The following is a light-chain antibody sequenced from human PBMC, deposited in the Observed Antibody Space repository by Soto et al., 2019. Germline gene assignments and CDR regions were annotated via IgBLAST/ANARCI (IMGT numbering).Light chain of an antibody. V-gene: IGLV2-14*01. CDR2: DVS. CDR3: SSYTSSSTLLYV. CDR1: SSDVGGYNY. Sequence: QSALTQPASVSGSAGRSITISCTGTSSDVGGYNYVSWYQQHPGKAPKLMIYDVSNRPSGVSNRFSGSKSGNTASLTISGLQAEDEADYYCSSYTSSSTLLYVFGTGTKVTV. J-gene: IGLJ1*01.